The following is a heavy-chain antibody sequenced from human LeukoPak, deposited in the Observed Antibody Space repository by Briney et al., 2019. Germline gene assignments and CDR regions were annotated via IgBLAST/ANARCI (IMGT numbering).Heavy chain of an antibody. D-gene: IGHD3-16*01. CDR1: GYTFTSYG. J-gene: IGHJ6*02. Sequence: ASVKVSCKASGYTFTSYGISWVRQAPGQGLEWMGWISAYNGNTNYAQKLQGRVTMTADTSTSTAYMELRSLRSDDTAVYYCARDTYGDAGPSSLPPLGYYYGMDVWGQGTTVTVSS. CDR3: ARDTYGDAGPSSLPPLGYYYGMDV. CDR2: ISAYNGNT. V-gene: IGHV1-18*01.